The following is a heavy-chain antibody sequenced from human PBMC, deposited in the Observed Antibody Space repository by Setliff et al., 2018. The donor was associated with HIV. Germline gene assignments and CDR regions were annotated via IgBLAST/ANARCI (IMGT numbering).Heavy chain of an antibody. D-gene: IGHD3-22*01. V-gene: IGHV1-24*01. J-gene: IGHJ4*02. CDR3: ARDLGDYDRKFDH. CDR2: FDPEDNKI. Sequence: ASVKVSCKVSGYTVTELSINWVRQAPGKGPEWMGGFDPEDNKIVYAQKFQGRVTTTEDTSTDTAYMELSSLRPEDTAVYYCARDLGDYDRKFDHWGQGALVTVSS. CDR1: GYTVTELS.